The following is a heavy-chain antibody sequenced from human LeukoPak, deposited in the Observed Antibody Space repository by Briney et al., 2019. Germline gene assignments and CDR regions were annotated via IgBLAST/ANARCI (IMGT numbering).Heavy chain of an antibody. D-gene: IGHD3-22*01. Sequence: ASVKVSCKASGGTFSSYAISWVRQAPGQGLEWMGGIIPIFGTANYAQKFQGRVTITADKSTSTAYMELSSLRSEDTAVYYCARGRITMIYYYYYMDVWGKGTTVTVSS. CDR1: GGTFSSYA. J-gene: IGHJ6*03. CDR2: IIPIFGTA. CDR3: ARGRITMIYYYYYMDV. V-gene: IGHV1-69*06.